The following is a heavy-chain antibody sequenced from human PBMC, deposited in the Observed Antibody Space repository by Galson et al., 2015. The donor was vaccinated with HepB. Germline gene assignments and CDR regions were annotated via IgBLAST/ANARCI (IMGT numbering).Heavy chain of an antibody. Sequence: SLRLSCAASGFTFSTYSMNWVRQAPGKGLEWVSYIRSGDTITTYYADAVKGRFTIATNNAKNSMYLQMNSLTAEDTAVYYSAGYGSSNWNGGALDIWGQGTMVSVSS. V-gene: IGHV3-48*01. CDR1: GFTFSTYS. CDR3: AGYGSSNWNGGALDI. D-gene: IGHD1-20*01. CDR2: IRSGDTITT. J-gene: IGHJ3*02.